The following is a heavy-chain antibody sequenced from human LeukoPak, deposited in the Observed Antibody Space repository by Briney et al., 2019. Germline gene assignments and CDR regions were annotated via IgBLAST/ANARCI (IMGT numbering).Heavy chain of an antibody. D-gene: IGHD6-13*01. V-gene: IGHV3-53*04. J-gene: IGHJ4*02. Sequence: PGGSLRLSCAASGLTVSSNYMSWVRQAPGKGLEWVSVIYSGGSTYYADSVKGRFTISRHNSKNTLYLQMNSLRAEDTAVYYCAGAAAREQYDYWGQGTLVTVSS. CDR3: AGAAAREQYDY. CDR1: GLTVSSNY. CDR2: IYSGGST.